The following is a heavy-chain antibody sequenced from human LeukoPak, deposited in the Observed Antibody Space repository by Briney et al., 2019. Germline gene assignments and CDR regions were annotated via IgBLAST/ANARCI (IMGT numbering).Heavy chain of an antibody. CDR1: GGSISTYY. D-gene: IGHD5-24*01. Sequence: SETLSLTCTVSGGSISTYYWSWIRQPPGKGLEWIGYIYYSGSTNYSPSLKSRVTTSVDTSKNHFSLNLSSVTAADTAVYYCARDKEMATFDYWGQGTLVTVSS. CDR3: ARDKEMATFDY. J-gene: IGHJ4*02. V-gene: IGHV4-59*01. CDR2: IYYSGST.